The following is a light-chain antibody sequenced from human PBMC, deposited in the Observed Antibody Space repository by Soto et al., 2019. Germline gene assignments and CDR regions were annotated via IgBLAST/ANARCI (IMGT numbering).Light chain of an antibody. CDR2: KAS. J-gene: IGKJ1*01. CDR3: QHYNSYSEA. Sequence: IQIAQSPSTLSGFVGDRVTNPCPASQTISSWLAWYQQKPGKAPKLLIYKASTLKSGVPSRFSGSGSGTEFTLTISSLQPDDFATYYCQHYNSYSEAFGQGTKVDIK. V-gene: IGKV1-5*03. CDR1: QTISSW.